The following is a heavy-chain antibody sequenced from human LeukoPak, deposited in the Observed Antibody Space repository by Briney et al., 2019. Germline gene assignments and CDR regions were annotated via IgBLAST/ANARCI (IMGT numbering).Heavy chain of an antibody. Sequence: SETLSLTCAVYGGTFSGYLWSWVRQPPGKGLEWIGEINHSGSPNYNPSLKSRVTISVDTSKNQFSLKLNSVTAADTAVYYCARGSDGSENSYRNWFDPWGQGTRVTVSS. V-gene: IGHV4-34*01. D-gene: IGHD3-10*01. J-gene: IGHJ5*02. CDR3: ARGSDGSENSYRNWFDP. CDR2: INHSGSP. CDR1: GGTFSGYL.